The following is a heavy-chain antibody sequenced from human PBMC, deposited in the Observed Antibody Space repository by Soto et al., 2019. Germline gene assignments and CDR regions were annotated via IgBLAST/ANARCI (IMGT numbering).Heavy chain of an antibody. CDR1: VFNLSHPW. CDR2: IKSKTDGGTA. V-gene: IGHV3-15*01. D-gene: IGHD3-9*01. CDR3: TTGIYYDILTGYHNVAY. Sequence: PWGSLRLSCLASVFNLSHPWMTWFRQAAGKELEWVGRIKSKTDGGTADYAAPVKGRATISRDDSKNTVYLQMNSLKTEDTAVYYCTTGIYYDILTGYHNVAYWGQGALVTVSS. J-gene: IGHJ4*02.